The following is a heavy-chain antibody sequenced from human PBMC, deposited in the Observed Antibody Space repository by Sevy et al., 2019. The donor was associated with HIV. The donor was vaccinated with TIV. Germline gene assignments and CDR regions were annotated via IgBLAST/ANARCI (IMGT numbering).Heavy chain of an antibody. Sequence: GGSLRLSCAASGFNFSPYAMHWVRQGPGKGLEWVATISSDGSTRSYVDSVKGRFSISRDNSQNTLYLQMNNLTPEDTAVFYCAKEGYYYDSRSSDWFDPWGQGTLVTVSS. V-gene: IGHV3-30*18. J-gene: IGHJ5*02. CDR3: AKEGYYYDSRSSDWFDP. CDR2: ISSDGSTR. CDR1: GFNFSPYA. D-gene: IGHD3-22*01.